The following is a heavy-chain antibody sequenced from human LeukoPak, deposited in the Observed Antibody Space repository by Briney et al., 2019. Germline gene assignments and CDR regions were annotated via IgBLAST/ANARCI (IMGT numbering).Heavy chain of an antibody. CDR2: INPSGGST. J-gene: IGHJ5*02. CDR1: GYTFTSYY. D-gene: IGHD3-22*01. Sequence: ASVKVSCKASGYTFTSYYMHWVRQAPGQGLEWMGIINPSGGSTSYAQKFQGRVTMTRDTSTSTVYMELSSLRSEDTAVYYCASSYYDSSGNFNWFDPWGQGTLVTVSS. CDR3: ASSYYDSSGNFNWFDP. V-gene: IGHV1-46*01.